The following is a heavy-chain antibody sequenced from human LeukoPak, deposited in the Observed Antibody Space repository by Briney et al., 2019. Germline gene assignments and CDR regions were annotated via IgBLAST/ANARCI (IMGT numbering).Heavy chain of an antibody. D-gene: IGHD3-3*01. J-gene: IGHJ4*02. CDR1: GYSISSGYY. V-gene: IGHV4-38-2*02. Sequence: SETLSLTCTVSGYSISSGYYWGWIRQPPGKGLEWIGSIYHSGSTYYNPSLKSRVTISVDTSKNQFSLKLSSVTAADTAVYYCASLYYDFWSGYYLYYFDYWGQGTLATVSS. CDR3: ASLYYDFWSGYYLYYFDY. CDR2: IYHSGST.